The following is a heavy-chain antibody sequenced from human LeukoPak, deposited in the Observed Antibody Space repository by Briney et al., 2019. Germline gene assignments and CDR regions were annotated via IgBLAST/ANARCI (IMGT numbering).Heavy chain of an antibody. Sequence: SETLSLTCAVYGGSFSGYYWSWIRQPPGKGLEWIGSIYYSGSTYYNPSLKSRVTISVDTSKNQFSLKLSSVTAADTAVYYCARIYSGSYYVYYFDYWGQGTLVTVSS. J-gene: IGHJ4*02. CDR2: IYYSGST. CDR3: ARIYSGSYYVYYFDY. V-gene: IGHV4-34*01. CDR1: GGSFSGYY. D-gene: IGHD1-26*01.